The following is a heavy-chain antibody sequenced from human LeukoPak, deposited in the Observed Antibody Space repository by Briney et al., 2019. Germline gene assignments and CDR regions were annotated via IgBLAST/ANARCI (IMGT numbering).Heavy chain of an antibody. Sequence: SETLSLTCTVSGYSISGGYHWGWIRQPPGKGLEWIGSIYHSGSTYYNPSLKSRVTISVDTSKNQFSLKLSSVTAADTAVYYCASSGWAPHYYFDYWGQGTLVTVSS. CDR1: GYSISGGYH. CDR3: ASSGWAPHYYFDY. D-gene: IGHD6-19*01. J-gene: IGHJ4*02. V-gene: IGHV4-38-2*02. CDR2: IYHSGST.